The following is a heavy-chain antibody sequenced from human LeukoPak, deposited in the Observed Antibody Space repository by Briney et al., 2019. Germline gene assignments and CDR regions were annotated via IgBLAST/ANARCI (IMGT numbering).Heavy chain of an antibody. CDR3: ARARGDYGFDYGCNWFDP. J-gene: IGHJ5*02. Sequence: GGSLRLSCAASGFTFSSYDMHWVRQATGKGLEWVSAIGTAGDTYYPGSVKGRFTISRENAKNSLYLQMNSLRAEDTAVYYCARARGDYGFDYGCNWFDPWGQGTLVAVSS. V-gene: IGHV3-13*01. CDR2: IGTAGDT. CDR1: GFTFSSYD. D-gene: IGHD4/OR15-4a*01.